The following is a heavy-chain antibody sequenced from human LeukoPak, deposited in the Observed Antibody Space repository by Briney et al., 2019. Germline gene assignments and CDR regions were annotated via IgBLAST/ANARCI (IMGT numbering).Heavy chain of an antibody. Sequence: GGSLRLSCAASGFTFSSYEMNWVRQAPGKGLEWVSSISSSSSYIYYVDSVKGRFTISRDNAKNSLYLQMNSLRAEDTAVYYCATGDYGAFDIWGQGTMVTVSS. CDR1: GFTFSSYE. J-gene: IGHJ3*02. V-gene: IGHV3-21*01. D-gene: IGHD4-17*01. CDR2: ISSSSSYI. CDR3: ATGDYGAFDI.